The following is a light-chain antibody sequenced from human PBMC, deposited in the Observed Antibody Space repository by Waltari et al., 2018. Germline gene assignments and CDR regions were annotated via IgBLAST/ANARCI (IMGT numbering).Light chain of an antibody. CDR1: RSDIGGDF. CDR3: ASWHDSLSGPV. V-gene: IGLV1-47*01. J-gene: IGLJ1*01. Sequence: QSLLTQPASPSGTPGQRVTSHFSGSRSDIGGDFPCWYQQLPGTAPRLLIYKNKQRPSGVPDQFSASKSGTSASLAISGLRSEDEADYYCASWHDSLSGPVFGTGTRVTVL. CDR2: KNK.